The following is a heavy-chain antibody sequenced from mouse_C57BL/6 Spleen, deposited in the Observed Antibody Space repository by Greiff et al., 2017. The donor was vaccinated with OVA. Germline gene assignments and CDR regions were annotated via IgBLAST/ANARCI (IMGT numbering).Heavy chain of an antibody. Sequence: EVNVVESGGGLVKPGGSLKLSCAASGFTFSDYGMHWVRQAPEKGLEWVAYISSGSSTIYYADTVKGRFTISRDNAKNTLFLQMTSLRSEDTAMYYCARPYYGSSYGYFDVWGTGTTVTVSS. V-gene: IGHV5-17*01. CDR3: ARPYYGSSYGYFDV. J-gene: IGHJ1*03. D-gene: IGHD1-1*01. CDR1: GFTFSDYG. CDR2: ISSGSSTI.